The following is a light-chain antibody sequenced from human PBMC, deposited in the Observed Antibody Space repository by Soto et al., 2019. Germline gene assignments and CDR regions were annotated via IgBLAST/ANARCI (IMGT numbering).Light chain of an antibody. CDR3: SSYTSSSTLGYV. J-gene: IGLJ1*01. V-gene: IGLV2-14*01. CDR1: SSDVGGYNY. CDR2: EVS. Sequence: QSVLTQPASVSGSPGQSITISCTGTSSDVGGYNYVSWYHQHPGKAPKLMIYEVSNRPSGVSNRFSGSKSGNTASLTISGLQAEDEADYYCSSYTSSSTLGYVFGTGTKLTVL.